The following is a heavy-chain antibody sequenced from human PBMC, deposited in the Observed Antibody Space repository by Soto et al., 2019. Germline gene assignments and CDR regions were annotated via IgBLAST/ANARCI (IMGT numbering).Heavy chain of an antibody. J-gene: IGHJ2*01. V-gene: IGHV2-5*02. Sequence: QITLKESGPPLVKPTQTLTLTCTFSGFSFSTSGVAVGWIRQPPGKALEWLALIYWDDDERYSPSLKSRVTITQDPSKNQVVLTMTTMDPGDTATYYCAHRLVDGGPLVWGRGTLVTVSS. CDR3: AHRLVDGGPLV. CDR2: IYWDDDE. CDR1: GFSFSTSGVA. D-gene: IGHD2-15*01.